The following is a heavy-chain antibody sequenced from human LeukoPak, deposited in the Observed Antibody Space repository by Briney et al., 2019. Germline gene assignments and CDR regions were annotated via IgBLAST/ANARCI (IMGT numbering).Heavy chain of an antibody. CDR1: GGSLSSGSYY. CDR3: ARGAYGSTDYNWFDP. V-gene: IGHV4-61*02. J-gene: IGHJ5*02. Sequence: SETLSLTCTVSGGSLSSGSYYWGWIRQPAGTGLEWIGRIYTSGSTNYNPSLKSRVTISVDTSKNQFSLKLSSVTAADTAVYYCARGAYGSTDYNWFDPWGQGTLVTVSS. CDR2: IYTSGST. D-gene: IGHD3-10*01.